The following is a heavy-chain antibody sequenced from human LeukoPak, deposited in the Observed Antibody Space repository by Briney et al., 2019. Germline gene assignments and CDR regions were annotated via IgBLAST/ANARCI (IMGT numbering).Heavy chain of an antibody. D-gene: IGHD2-2*01. CDR1: GGSLSGYY. CDR2: INHSGST. Sequence: PSETLSLTCAVYGGSLSGYYWSWIRQPPGKGLEWIGEINHSGSTNYNPSLKSRVTISVDTSKNQFSLKLSSVTAADTAVYYCARGVHIVVVPAASMRTTDYFFDYWGQGTLVTVSS. CDR3: ARGVHIVVVPAASMRTTDYFFDY. V-gene: IGHV4-34*01. J-gene: IGHJ4*02.